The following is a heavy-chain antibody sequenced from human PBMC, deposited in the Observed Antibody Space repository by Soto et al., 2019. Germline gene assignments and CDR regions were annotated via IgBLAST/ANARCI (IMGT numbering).Heavy chain of an antibody. J-gene: IGHJ6*02. CDR2: IYSDGTT. V-gene: IGHV4-4*07. D-gene: IGHD2-2*01. CDR3: SRVGCSNSKCYTRGMDV. Sequence: ETLSLTCTVSGGSISGYYWSWVRQPAGKGLEWVGRIYSDGTTNYSPSLKSRVTMSLDTSKDQFSLHLNSVTAADTAVYYCSRVGCSNSKCYTRGMDVWGQGTTVTVSS. CDR1: GGSISGYY.